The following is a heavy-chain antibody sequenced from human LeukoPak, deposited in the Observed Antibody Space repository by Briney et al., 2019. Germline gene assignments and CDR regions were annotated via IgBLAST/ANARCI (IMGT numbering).Heavy chain of an antibody. CDR1: GFTFSSYS. Sequence: PGGSLRLYCEASGFTFSSYSMNCVRQAPGKGLEWLSSISSSSSYRYYADSVKGRFTISRDNAKNSLYLQMNSLRAEDTAVYYCARDLGQPAYWGRGTLVTVSS. CDR3: ARDLGQPAY. CDR2: ISSSSSYR. D-gene: IGHD3-16*01. V-gene: IGHV3-21*01. J-gene: IGHJ4*02.